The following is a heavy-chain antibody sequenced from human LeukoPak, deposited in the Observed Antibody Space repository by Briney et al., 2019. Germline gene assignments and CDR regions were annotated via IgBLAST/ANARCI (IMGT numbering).Heavy chain of an antibody. CDR3: ARDVDTAMGSDY. Sequence: ASVKVSCKASGYTFTGYYMHWVRQAPGQGLEWMEWINPNSGGTNYAQKFQGRVTMTRDTSISTAYMELSRLRSDDTAVYYCARDVDTAMGSDYWGQGTLVTVSS. V-gene: IGHV1-2*02. CDR2: INPNSGGT. D-gene: IGHD5-18*01. CDR1: GYTFTGYY. J-gene: IGHJ4*02.